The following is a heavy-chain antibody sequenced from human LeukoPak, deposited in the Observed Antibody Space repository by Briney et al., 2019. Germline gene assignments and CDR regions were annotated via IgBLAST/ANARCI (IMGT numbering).Heavy chain of an antibody. V-gene: IGHV3-30*02. D-gene: IGHD2-2*02. CDR1: GFTFSSYG. J-gene: IGHJ3*02. CDR3: AKALWPAIGYPDAFDI. CDR2: IRYDGSNK. Sequence: PGGSLRLSCAASGFTFSSYGMHWVRQAPGKGLEWVAFIRYDGSNKYYADSVKGRFTISRDNSKNTLYLQMNSLRAEDTAVYYCAKALWPAIGYPDAFDIWGQGTMVTVSS.